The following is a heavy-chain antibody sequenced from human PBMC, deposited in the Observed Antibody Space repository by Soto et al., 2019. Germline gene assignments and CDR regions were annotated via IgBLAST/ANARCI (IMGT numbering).Heavy chain of an antibody. CDR3: ARDSAAAGTHYYFDY. Sequence: SDTLSLTCTVCGGCISSYYWSWIRQPAGKGLEWIGRIYTSGSTNYNPSLKSRVTMSVDTSKNQFSLKLSSVTAADTAVYYCARDSAAAGTHYYFDYWGQGTLVTVSS. CDR1: GGCISSYY. CDR2: IYTSGST. J-gene: IGHJ4*02. V-gene: IGHV4-4*07. D-gene: IGHD6-13*01.